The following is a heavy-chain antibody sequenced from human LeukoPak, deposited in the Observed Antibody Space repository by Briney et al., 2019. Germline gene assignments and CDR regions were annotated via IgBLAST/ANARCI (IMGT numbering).Heavy chain of an antibody. CDR2: ISYDGSNK. D-gene: IGHD1-26*01. CDR1: GFTFSSYA. CDR3: ARGSYSQNDAFDI. V-gene: IGHV3-30-3*01. J-gene: IGHJ3*02. Sequence: PGGSLRLSCAASGFTFSSYAMHWVRQAPGKGLEWVAVISYDGSNKYYADSVKGRFTISRDNSKNTLYLQMNSLRAEDTAVYYCARGSYSQNDAFDIWGQGTMVTVSS.